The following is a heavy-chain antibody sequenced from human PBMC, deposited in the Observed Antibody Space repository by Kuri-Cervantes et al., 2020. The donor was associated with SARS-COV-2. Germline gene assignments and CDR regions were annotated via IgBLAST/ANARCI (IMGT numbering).Heavy chain of an antibody. CDR3: AKDFLWFRAGRYMDV. J-gene: IGHJ6*03. V-gene: IGHV3-74*01. D-gene: IGHD3-10*01. Sequence: GESLKISCAASGFTFSSYWMHWVRQAPGKGLVWVSRINSDGSSTSYADSVKGRFTISRDNAKNTLYLQMNSLRAEDTAVYYCAKDFLWFRAGRYMDVWGKGTTVTVSS. CDR1: GFTFSSYW. CDR2: INSDGSST.